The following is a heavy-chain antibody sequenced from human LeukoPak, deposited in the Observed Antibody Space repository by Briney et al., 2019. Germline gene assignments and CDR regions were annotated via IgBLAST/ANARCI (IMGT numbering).Heavy chain of an antibody. CDR1: GFTFSSYS. J-gene: IGHJ4*02. Sequence: GGSLRLSCAASGFTFSSYSMNWVRQAPGKGLEWVSSISSSSSYIYYADSVKGRFTISRDNAKNSLYLQMNSLRAEDTAVYYCAKADIAVAGPFDYWGQGTLVTVSS. D-gene: IGHD6-19*01. CDR3: AKADIAVAGPFDY. CDR2: ISSSSSYI. V-gene: IGHV3-21*01.